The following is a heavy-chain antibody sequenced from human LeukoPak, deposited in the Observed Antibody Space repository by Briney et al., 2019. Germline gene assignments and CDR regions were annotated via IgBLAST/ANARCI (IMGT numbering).Heavy chain of an antibody. J-gene: IGHJ5*02. V-gene: IGHV1-69*05. CDR2: IIPIFGTA. CDR3: ARDGFVVVPASGGFDP. D-gene: IGHD2-2*01. Sequence: SVKVSCKASGGTFSSYAISWVRQAPGQGLEWMGGIIPIFGTANYAQKFQGRVTVTTDESTSTAYMELSSLRSEDTAVYYCARDGFVVVPASGGFDPWGQGTLVTVSS. CDR1: GGTFSSYA.